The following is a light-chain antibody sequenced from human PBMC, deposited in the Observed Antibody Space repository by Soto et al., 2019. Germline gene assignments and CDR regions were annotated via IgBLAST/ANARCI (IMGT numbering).Light chain of an antibody. CDR2: DVS. J-gene: IGLJ1*01. CDR1: SSDVGGYNY. Sequence: QSVLTQPASVSGSPGQSITISCTGTSSDVGGYNYVSWYQQHPGKAPKLMIYDVSNRPSGVSNRFSGSKSGNTTSLTISRLQAEDEADYYCSSYTSSSTYVFGTGTKVTAL. CDR3: SSYTSSSTYV. V-gene: IGLV2-14*01.